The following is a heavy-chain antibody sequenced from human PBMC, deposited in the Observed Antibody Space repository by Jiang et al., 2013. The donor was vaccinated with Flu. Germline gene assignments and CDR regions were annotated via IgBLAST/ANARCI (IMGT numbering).Heavy chain of an antibody. CDR3: AASYGSGSYYNYGPRYFDY. D-gene: IGHD3-10*01. Sequence: KFQGRVTITADESTSTAYMELSSLRSEDTAVYYCAASYGSGSYYNYGPRYFDYWGQGTLVTVSS. V-gene: IGHV1-69*01. J-gene: IGHJ4*02.